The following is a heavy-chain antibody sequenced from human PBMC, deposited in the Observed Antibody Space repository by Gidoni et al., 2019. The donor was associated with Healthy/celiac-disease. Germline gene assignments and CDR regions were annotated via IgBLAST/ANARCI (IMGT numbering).Heavy chain of an antibody. CDR1: VGSISSGGYS. J-gene: IGHJ6*02. Sequence: QVQLQESGPGLVQPSQTLSLTCTVSVGSISSGGYSWSWIRQHPGKGLEWSGYIYYSGRTYYNPSLKSRVTISVDTSKNQFSLKLSSVTAADTAVYYCARVGAMVRGVIPIYYYGMDVWGQGTTVTVSS. D-gene: IGHD3-10*01. CDR3: ARVGAMVRGVIPIYYYGMDV. CDR2: IYYSGRT. V-gene: IGHV4-31*03.